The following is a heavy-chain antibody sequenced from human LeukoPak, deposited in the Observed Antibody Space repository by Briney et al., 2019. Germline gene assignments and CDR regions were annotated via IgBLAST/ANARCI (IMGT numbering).Heavy chain of an antibody. V-gene: IGHV4-4*09. J-gene: IGHJ4*02. CDR1: GASITTYY. Sequence: SETLSLTCTVSGASITTYYWSWLRQSPGKGLEWIGYIYTSGTTHFNPYLKSRVNISMDTSKNQFSLNLTSVTAADTAVYYCARQWAFGAPDFWGLGALVTVSS. CDR3: ARQWAFGAPDF. CDR2: IYTSGTT. D-gene: IGHD3-16*01.